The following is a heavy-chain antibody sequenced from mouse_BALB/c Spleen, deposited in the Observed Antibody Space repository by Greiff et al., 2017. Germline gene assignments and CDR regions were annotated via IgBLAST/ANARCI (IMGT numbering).Heavy chain of an antibody. J-gene: IGHJ4*01. CDR3: ARGYVRDYYALDY. Sequence: VQLKQSGAELVKPGASVKLSCTASGFNIKDTYMHWVKQRPEQGLEWIGRIDPANGNTKYDPKFQGKATITADTSSNTAYLQLSSLTSEDTAVYYCARGYVRDYYALDYWGQGTAVTVSS. D-gene: IGHD2-14*01. CDR1: GFNIKDTY. CDR2: IDPANGNT. V-gene: IGHV14-3*02.